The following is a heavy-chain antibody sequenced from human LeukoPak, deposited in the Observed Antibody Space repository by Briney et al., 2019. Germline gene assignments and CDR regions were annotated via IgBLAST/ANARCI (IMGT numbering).Heavy chain of an antibody. Sequence: ASVKVSCKASGYTFTGYYMHWVRQAPGQGLEWMGGIIPIFGAANYAQKFQGRATITADESTSTAYMELSSLRSEDTAVYYCARSIVSGYYSYYFDYWGQGTLVTVSS. CDR1: GYTFTGYY. J-gene: IGHJ4*02. CDR3: ARSIVSGYYSYYFDY. CDR2: IIPIFGAA. V-gene: IGHV1-69*13. D-gene: IGHD3-22*01.